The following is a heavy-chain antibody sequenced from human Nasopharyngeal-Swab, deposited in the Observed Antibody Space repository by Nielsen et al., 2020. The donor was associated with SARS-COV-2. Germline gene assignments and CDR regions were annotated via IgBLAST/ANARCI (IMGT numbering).Heavy chain of an antibody. CDR2: ISSGRTSI. J-gene: IGHJ4*02. CDR1: GFTFSSYS. Sequence: GGSLRLSCAASGFTFSSYSMIWVRQAPGKGLEWVSCISSGRTSIYYADSVKGRFTISRDNAKNSLYLQMNSLRAEDTAVYYCARGDTDLVTIRDYWGQGTLVTVSS. D-gene: IGHD5-18*01. V-gene: IGHV3-21*01. CDR3: ARGDTDLVTIRDY.